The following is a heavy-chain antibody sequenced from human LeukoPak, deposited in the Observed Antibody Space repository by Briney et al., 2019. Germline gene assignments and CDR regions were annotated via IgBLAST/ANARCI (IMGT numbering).Heavy chain of an antibody. Sequence: PSETLSLTCTVSGGSISSYYWSWIRQPPGKGLEWIGYIYYSGSTSYNPSLKSRVTISVDTSKNQFSLKLSSVTAADTAVYYCARIRSGLPMGYSSSWYVYYFDYWGQGTLVTVSS. V-gene: IGHV4-59*01. CDR1: GGSISSYY. J-gene: IGHJ4*02. D-gene: IGHD6-13*01. CDR2: IYYSGST. CDR3: ARIRSGLPMGYSSSWYVYYFDY.